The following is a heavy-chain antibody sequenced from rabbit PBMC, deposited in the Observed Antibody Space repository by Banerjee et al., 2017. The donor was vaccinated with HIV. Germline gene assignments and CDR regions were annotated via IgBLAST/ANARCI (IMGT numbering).Heavy chain of an antibody. CDR3: ARDYTPYATYRYEEDYYFDL. J-gene: IGHJ4*01. CDR2: IYAGCSGSA. CDR1: GFAFSSYYY. Sequence: QEQLVESGGGLVQPGGSLKLSCKASGFAFSSYYYMCWVRQAPGKGLEWIACIYAGCSGSAHYASWAKGRFTISKTSSTTVTLQMTSLTAADTATYFCARDYTPYATYRYEEDYYFDLWGPGTLVTVS. V-gene: IGHV1S45*01. D-gene: IGHD6-1*01.